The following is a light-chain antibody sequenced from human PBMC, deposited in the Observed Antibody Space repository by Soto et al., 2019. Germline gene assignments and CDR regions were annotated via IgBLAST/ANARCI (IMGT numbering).Light chain of an antibody. Sequence: EIVWTQSPVTLSLSPGERATLSCRASQSVSSNYLAWCQQRPGQAPRLLIYGASKRATGIPDRFSGSGSGTDFTLTISRLEPKDFAIYYCQHYGSPVTFGQGTRLEIK. CDR3: QHYGSPVT. CDR2: GAS. J-gene: IGKJ5*01. CDR1: QSVSSNY. V-gene: IGKV3-20*01.